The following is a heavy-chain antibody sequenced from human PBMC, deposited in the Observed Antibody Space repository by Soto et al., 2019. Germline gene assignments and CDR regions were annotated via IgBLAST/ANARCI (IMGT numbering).Heavy chain of an antibody. V-gene: IGHV3-23*01. Sequence: ESGGGLVQPGGSLRLSCAASGFTFSDYAMSWVRQAPGKGLEWVSSVTDSGGSTDYADSVKGRFTISRDNSKNTLYLQMXXXXXXXXXXXXXXXDHGARXLAVTLDY. CDR2: VTDSGGST. D-gene: IGHD2-15*01. J-gene: IGHJ4*01. CDR1: GFTFSDYA. CDR3: XXDHGARXLAVTLDY.